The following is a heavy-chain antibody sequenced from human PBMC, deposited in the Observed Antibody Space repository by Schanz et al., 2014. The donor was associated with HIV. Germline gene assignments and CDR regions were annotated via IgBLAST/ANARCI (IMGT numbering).Heavy chain of an antibody. CDR1: GFTFSNYA. J-gene: IGHJ4*02. D-gene: IGHD6-19*01. Sequence: QVQLVESGGGVVQPGRSLRLSCAVSGFTFSNYAMHWVRQAPGKGLEWVAFISYDGSNKYYADSVKGRFTISRDNSKKTLYLQMNSLRAEDTAVYYCARDGSSGWQDPFDYWGQGTLVTVSS. CDR2: ISYDGSNK. CDR3: ARDGSSGWQDPFDY. V-gene: IGHV3-30-3*01.